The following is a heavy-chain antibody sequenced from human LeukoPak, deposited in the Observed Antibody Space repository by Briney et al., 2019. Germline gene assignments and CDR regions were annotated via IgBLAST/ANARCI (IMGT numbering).Heavy chain of an antibody. CDR1: GYTXNSYY. J-gene: IGHJ4*02. V-gene: IGHV1-46*02. CDR2: MNPSSGSP. CDR3: ARVGMGIQLWPFDY. D-gene: IGHD1-1*01. Sequence: ASVKVSCKASGYTXNSYYLHWLRQAPGQGLEWMAIMNPSSGSPTYAQKFQGRVTMTRVTSTSAVYVELSGLRAEDTAVHYCARVGMGIQLWPFDYWGQGTLVTVSS.